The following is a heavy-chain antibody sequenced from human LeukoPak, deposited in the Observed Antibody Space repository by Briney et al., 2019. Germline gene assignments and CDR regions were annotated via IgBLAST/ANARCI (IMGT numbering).Heavy chain of an antibody. V-gene: IGHV3-64D*06. CDR2: ISSNGGST. J-gene: IGHJ4*02. CDR3: AKDDYCSGGSCHVVPIDY. D-gene: IGHD2-15*01. CDR1: GFTFSSYA. Sequence: GGSLRLSCSASGFTFSSYAMHWVRQAPGKGLEYVSAISSNGGSTYYADSVKGRFTISRDNSKNTLYLQMSSLRAEDTAVYYCAKDDYCSGGSCHVVPIDYWGQGTLVTVSS.